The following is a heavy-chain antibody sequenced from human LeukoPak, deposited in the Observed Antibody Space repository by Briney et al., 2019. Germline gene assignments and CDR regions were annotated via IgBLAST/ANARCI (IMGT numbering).Heavy chain of an antibody. D-gene: IGHD3-3*01. J-gene: IGHJ4*02. CDR2: INNDGSST. CDR1: GFIFSDHW. Sequence: PGGSLRLSCAASGFIFSDHWMHWVRQAPGKGLVRLSRINNDGSSTIYADSVKGQFTFSRDNAENTLFLEMSSLRVEDTAVYYCVRERNNFWSGHHSIFDSWGQGTLVTVSS. V-gene: IGHV3-74*01. CDR3: VRERNNFWSGHHSIFDS.